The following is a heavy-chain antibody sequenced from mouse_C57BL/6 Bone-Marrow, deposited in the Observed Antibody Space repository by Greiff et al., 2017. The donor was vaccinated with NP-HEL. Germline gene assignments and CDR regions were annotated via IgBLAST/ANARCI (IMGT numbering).Heavy chain of an antibody. D-gene: IGHD4-1*01. V-gene: IGHV2-9-1*01. CDR1: GFSLTSYA. CDR2: IWTGGGT. CDR3: ARNDNCDAYYAMDY. Sequence: VKLVESGPGLVAPSQSLSITCTVSGFSLTSYAISWVRQPPGKGLEWLGVIWTGGGTNYNSALKSKLSISKDNSKSQVFLKMNSLQTDDTARYYCARNDNCDAYYAMDYWGQGTSVTVSS. J-gene: IGHJ4*01.